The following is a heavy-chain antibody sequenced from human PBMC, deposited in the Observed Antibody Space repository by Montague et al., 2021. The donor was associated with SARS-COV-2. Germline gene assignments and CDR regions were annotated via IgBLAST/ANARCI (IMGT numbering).Heavy chain of an antibody. D-gene: IGHD5-18*01. V-gene: IGHV4-59*13. J-gene: IGHJ6*02. CDR1: GGSISSYY. CDR3: VRERIQPWSWGMDV. CDR2: IYYSGST. Sequence: SETLSLTCTVSGGSISSYYWSWIRQPPGKGLEWIGYIYYSGSTKYNPSLKSRVTISVDTSKNQFSLNLSSVTAADTAVYYCVRERIQPWSWGMDVWGQGTTVTVSS.